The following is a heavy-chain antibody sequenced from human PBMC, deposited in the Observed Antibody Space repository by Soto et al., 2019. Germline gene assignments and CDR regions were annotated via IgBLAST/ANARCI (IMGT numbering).Heavy chain of an antibody. CDR2: IPGGGDIT. CDR1: DSTFDSHA. CDR3: ARASCGDTCYYRIDY. D-gene: IGHD2-15*01. V-gene: IGHV3-23*01. Sequence: EVQLLESGGGLVQPGGSLSLSGAAADSTFDSHAISWGCRAPGKGLEGVSSIPGGGDITYWADAVKGRFTISRDNFKNTLYLQMHSLRGEDTAVYYCARASCGDTCYYRIDYWGQGTLVTVSS. J-gene: IGHJ4*02.